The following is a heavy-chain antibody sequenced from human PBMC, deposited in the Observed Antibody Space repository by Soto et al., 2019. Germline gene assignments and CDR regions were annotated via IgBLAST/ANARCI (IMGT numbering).Heavy chain of an antibody. J-gene: IGHJ3*02. V-gene: IGHV3-66*01. D-gene: IGHD3-22*01. CDR3: ANEGYYDSSGYFGPPGI. CDR1: GFTVSSNY. CDR2: IYSGGST. Sequence: GGSLRLSCAASGFTVSSNYMSWVRQAPGKGLEWVSVIYSGGSTYYADSVKGRFTISRDNSKNTLYLQMNSLRAEDTAVYYCANEGYYDSSGYFGPPGIWGQGTMVTVSS.